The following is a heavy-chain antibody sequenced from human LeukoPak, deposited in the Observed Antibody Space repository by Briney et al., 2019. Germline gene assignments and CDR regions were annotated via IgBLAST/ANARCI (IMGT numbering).Heavy chain of an antibody. D-gene: IGHD1-26*01. CDR3: ARDLSVGAKPDLGFDY. CDR2: ISFDGTDA. V-gene: IGHV3-30*04. CDR1: GFTFSSYA. Sequence: GGSLRLSCAASGFTFSSYAIHWVRQAPGKGLEWVAVISFDGTDAFYADSAKGRFTISRDNSKNTLYLQMNSLRADDTAVYYCARDLSVGAKPDLGFDYWGQGSLVTVSS. J-gene: IGHJ4*02.